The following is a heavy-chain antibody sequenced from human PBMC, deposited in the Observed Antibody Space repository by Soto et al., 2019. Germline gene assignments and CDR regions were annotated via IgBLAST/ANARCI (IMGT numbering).Heavy chain of an antibody. CDR3: GGGRSGQIVVFY. D-gene: IGHD1-26*01. J-gene: IGHJ4*02. Sequence: ASVKVSCKASGYTFTGHYIHWVRQAPEQGPEWMGEIGPESGATRYAQKFQGRVTMTRDMSITTVYMELNNLSPDDTAEYYCGGGRSGQIVVFYWGQGTPVTVSS. CDR2: IGPESGAT. CDR1: GYTFTGHY. V-gene: IGHV1-2*02.